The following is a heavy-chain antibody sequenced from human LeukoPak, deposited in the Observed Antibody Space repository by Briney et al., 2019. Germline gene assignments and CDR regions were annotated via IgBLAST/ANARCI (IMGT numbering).Heavy chain of an antibody. J-gene: IGHJ4*02. CDR1: GYTLTELS. CDR3: ARGPLGIGDY. V-gene: IGHV1-18*01. CDR2: ISAYNSDT. D-gene: IGHD7-27*01. Sequence: ASVKVSCKVSGYTLTELSMHWVRQAPGKGLEWMGWISAYNSDTYFAQKLQGRVTMTTDTSTSTAYMELRSLRSDDTAVYYCARGPLGIGDYWGQGTLVTVSS.